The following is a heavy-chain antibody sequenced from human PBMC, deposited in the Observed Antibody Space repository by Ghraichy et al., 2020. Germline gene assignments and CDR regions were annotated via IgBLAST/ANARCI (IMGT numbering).Heavy chain of an antibody. J-gene: IGHJ4*02. CDR2: INHSGST. Sequence: SETLSLTCAVYNGPFASYYWSWIRQPPGKGLQWIGEINHSGSTHYNPSLRSRVALSVDRLKNQFSLRLSFVTAADTAMYYCARGRKSSQQLVPLPFDYWGQGTLVNVSS. CDR1: NGPFASYY. D-gene: IGHD6-13*01. V-gene: IGHV4-34*01. CDR3: ARGRKSSQQLVPLPFDY.